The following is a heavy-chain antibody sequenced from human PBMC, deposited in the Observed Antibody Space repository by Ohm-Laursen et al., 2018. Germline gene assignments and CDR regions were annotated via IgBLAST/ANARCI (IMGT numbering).Heavy chain of an antibody. J-gene: IGHJ4*02. Sequence: ASVKVSCKASGYTFTGYYMHWVRQAPGQELEWMGWINPNSGGTNYAQKFRDRVTMTSDTSISTAYMELYGLTSEDTAAYYCARAVRNQLVSDYWGQGTLVTVSS. CDR2: INPNSGGT. CDR1: GYTFTGYY. D-gene: IGHD1-1*01. V-gene: IGHV1-2*02. CDR3: ARAVRNQLVSDY.